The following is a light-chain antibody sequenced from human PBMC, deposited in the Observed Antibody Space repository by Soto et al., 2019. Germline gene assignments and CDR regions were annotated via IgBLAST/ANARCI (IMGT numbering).Light chain of an antibody. CDR2: GAS. Sequence: IVLTQSPGTLSLSPGERATLSCRASQSVRSSYLAWYQQKPGQAPRLLIYGASSRATGIPDRFTGSGSGTDFTLPISRLEPEAFALYYCQQYADSPLTFGGGAKVEIK. CDR3: QQYADSPLT. V-gene: IGKV3-20*01. CDR1: QSVRSSY. J-gene: IGKJ4*01.